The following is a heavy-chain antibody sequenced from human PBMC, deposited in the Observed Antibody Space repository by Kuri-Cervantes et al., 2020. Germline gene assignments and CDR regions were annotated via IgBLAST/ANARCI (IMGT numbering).Heavy chain of an antibody. CDR1: GFTFSGYA. V-gene: IGHV3-30-3*01. Sequence: GESLKIPCAASGFTFSGYAMHWVRQAPGKGLEWVAVISYDGSNKYYADSVKGRFTISRDNSKNTLYLQMNSLRAEDTAVYYCARVPYYYDSSGYTIDYWGQGTLVTVSS. CDR3: ARVPYYYDSSGYTIDY. J-gene: IGHJ4*02. D-gene: IGHD3-22*01. CDR2: ISYDGSNK.